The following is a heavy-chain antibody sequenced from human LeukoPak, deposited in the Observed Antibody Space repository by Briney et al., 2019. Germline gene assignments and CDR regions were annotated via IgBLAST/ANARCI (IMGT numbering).Heavy chain of an antibody. J-gene: IGHJ4*02. V-gene: IGHV3-23*01. Sequence: PGGSLRLSCAASGLTFSSHAMAWVRQAPGKGLEWVSAIGGSSGSTYYADSVKGRFTISRDNSKNTVYLQMNYLRADDTAVYYCARDPGVVAFHYLDFWGQGTLVTVSS. CDR1: GLTFSSHA. D-gene: IGHD3-3*01. CDR3: ARDPGVVAFHYLDF. CDR2: IGGSSGST.